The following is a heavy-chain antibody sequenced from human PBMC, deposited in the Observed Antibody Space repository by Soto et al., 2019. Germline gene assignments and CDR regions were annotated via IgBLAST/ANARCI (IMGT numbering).Heavy chain of an antibody. CDR2: IWYDGSNK. CDR1: GFTFSSYG. J-gene: IGHJ6*02. D-gene: IGHD6-6*01. Sequence: GGSLRLSCAASGFTFSSYGMHWVRQAPGKGLEWVAVIWYDGSNKYYADSVKGRFTISRDNSKNTLYLQMNSLRAEDTAVYYCARALYSSSYDYYYYGMDVWGQGTTVTVSS. V-gene: IGHV3-33*01. CDR3: ARALYSSSYDYYYYGMDV.